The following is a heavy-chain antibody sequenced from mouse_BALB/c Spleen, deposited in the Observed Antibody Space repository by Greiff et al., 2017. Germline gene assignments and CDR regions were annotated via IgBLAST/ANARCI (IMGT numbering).Heavy chain of an antibody. CDR2: ISSGGSYT. V-gene: IGHV5-6-4*01. CDR1: GFTFSSYT. CDR3: TRGSTMTYYFDY. Sequence: EVQVVESGGGLVKPGGSLKLSCAASGFTFSSYTMSWVRQTPEKRLEWVATISSGGSYTYYPDSVKGRFTISRDNAKNTLYLQMSSLKSEDTAMYYCTRGSTMTYYFDYWGQGTTLTVSS. D-gene: IGHD2-4*01. J-gene: IGHJ2*01.